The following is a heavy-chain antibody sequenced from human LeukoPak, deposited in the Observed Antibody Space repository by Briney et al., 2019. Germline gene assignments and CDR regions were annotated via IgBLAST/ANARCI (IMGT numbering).Heavy chain of an antibody. CDR1: GGSISSYY. J-gene: IGHJ4*02. CDR2: IYHSGST. Sequence: SETLSLTCTVSGGSISSYYWSWIRQPAGKGLEWIGRIYHSGSTYYNPSLKSQVTKSVDTSKNQFSLKLSSVTAADTAVYYCARARYGITNGIDYWGQGTLVTVSS. V-gene: IGHV4-4*07. D-gene: IGHD1-14*01. CDR3: ARARYGITNGIDY.